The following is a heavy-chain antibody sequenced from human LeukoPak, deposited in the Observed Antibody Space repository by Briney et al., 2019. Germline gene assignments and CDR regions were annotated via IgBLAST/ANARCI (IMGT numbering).Heavy chain of an antibody. CDR2: ISYDGSNK. Sequence: GGSLRLSCAASGFTFSSYAMHWVRQAPGKGLEWVAVISYDGSNKYYADSVKGRFTISRDNSTNTLYLQMNSLRAEDTAVYYCARENYGGNLYFDYWGQGTLVTVSS. J-gene: IGHJ4*02. D-gene: IGHD4-23*01. V-gene: IGHV3-30*04. CDR1: GFTFSSYA. CDR3: ARENYGGNLYFDY.